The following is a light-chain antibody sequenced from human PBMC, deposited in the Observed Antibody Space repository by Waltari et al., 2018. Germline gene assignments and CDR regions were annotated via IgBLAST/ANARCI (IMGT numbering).Light chain of an antibody. V-gene: IGLV1-40*01. Sequence: QSVLTQPPSVSGAPGQRVTISCTGSSSNIGAGYAVHWYQQLPGTAPKLLIYGNTNRPSAVPDRCSGSKSGTSASLAITGLQAEDEADYYCQCYDSSLSGSVFSGGTKLTVL. CDR1: SSNIGAGYA. CDR2: GNT. J-gene: IGLJ3*02. CDR3: QCYDSSLSGSV.